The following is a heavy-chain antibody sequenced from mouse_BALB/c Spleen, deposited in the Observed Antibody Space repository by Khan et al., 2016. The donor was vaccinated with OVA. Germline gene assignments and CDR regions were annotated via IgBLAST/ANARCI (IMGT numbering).Heavy chain of an antibody. Sequence: QIQLVQSGPELKKPGETVKISCKASGYTFKNYGMNWVKQAPGKGLKWMGWKNTYSGEATYADDFKGRIAFSLETSASTAYLQINNLKNEDMATYFCARRDSYGGSYYVLDYWGQGTSVTVSS. J-gene: IGHJ4*01. CDR3: ARRDSYGGSYYVLDY. CDR2: KNTYSGEA. D-gene: IGHD1-1*01. V-gene: IGHV9-1*02. CDR1: GYTFKNYG.